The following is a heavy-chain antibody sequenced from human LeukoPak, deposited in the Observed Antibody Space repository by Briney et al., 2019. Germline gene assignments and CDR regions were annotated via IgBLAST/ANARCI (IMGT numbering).Heavy chain of an antibody. Sequence: SETLSLTCTVSGGSISSSSYYWGWIRQPPGKGLEWIGSIYYSGSTYYNPSLKSRVTISVDTSKNQFSLKLSSVTAADTAVYYCAREARGLHPGIVGAIPDAFDIWGQGTMVTVSS. CDR2: IYYSGST. D-gene: IGHD1-26*01. V-gene: IGHV4-39*07. CDR1: GGSISSSSYY. J-gene: IGHJ3*02. CDR3: AREARGLHPGIVGAIPDAFDI.